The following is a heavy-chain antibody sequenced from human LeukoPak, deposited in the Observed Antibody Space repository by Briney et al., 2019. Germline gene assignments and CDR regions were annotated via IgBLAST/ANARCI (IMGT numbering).Heavy chain of an antibody. Sequence: SETLSLTCTVSGHSISSYYWSWIRQPPGKGLEWIGSMYHSGSTYYNPSLKSRVTMSADTSKNQFSLKLSSVTAADTAVYYCARVLDYYGSGTRDFDYWGQGTLVTVSS. CDR3: ARVLDYYGSGTRDFDY. D-gene: IGHD3-10*01. V-gene: IGHV4-38-2*02. J-gene: IGHJ4*02. CDR2: MYHSGST. CDR1: GHSISSYY.